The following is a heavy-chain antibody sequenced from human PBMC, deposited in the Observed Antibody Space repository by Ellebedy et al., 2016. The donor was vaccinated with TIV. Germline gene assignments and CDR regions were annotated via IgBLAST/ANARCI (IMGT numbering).Heavy chain of an antibody. CDR2: LNTANGNT. J-gene: IGHJ4*02. D-gene: IGHD2-21*02. Sequence: AASVKVSCKVSGYPFTNFGMHWVRQAPGQRLEWMGWLNTANGNTKYSQRFQGRITLTRDTSASTAYMELSSLIFEDTAVYYCASGAFCAGDCLGWGQGTLVTVSS. CDR1: GYPFTNFG. CDR3: ASGAFCAGDCLG. V-gene: IGHV1-3*04.